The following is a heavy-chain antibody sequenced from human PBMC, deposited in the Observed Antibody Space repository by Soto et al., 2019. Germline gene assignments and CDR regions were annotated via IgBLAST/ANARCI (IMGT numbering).Heavy chain of an antibody. CDR1: GYMFTTYG. V-gene: IGHV1-18*01. CDR2: ISAYNGNK. Sequence: QVQLMQYGGEVKMPGASVEVSCKTSGYMFTTYGMSWVRQAPGQGLEWMEWISAYNGNKKYAQKFEGRVTMTTDTSTSTVAMELRDLTSEDTAIYYCARTGGGMAARPLEYWGQGTLVIVSS. J-gene: IGHJ4*02. CDR3: ARTGGGMAARPLEY. D-gene: IGHD6-6*01.